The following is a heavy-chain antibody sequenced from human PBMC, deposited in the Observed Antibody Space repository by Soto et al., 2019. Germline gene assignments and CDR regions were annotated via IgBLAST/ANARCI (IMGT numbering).Heavy chain of an antibody. CDR2: INAGNGNT. V-gene: IGHV1-3*05. CDR1: GYTFTSYA. J-gene: IGHJ4*02. Sequence: QVQLVQSGAEEKKPGASVKVSCKASGYTFTSYAMNWVRQAPGQRLEWMGWINAGNGNTKYSQKFQGRVTITRETSASTAYMELSSLRSEDTAVYYCVHSSGYYSFDYWGQGTLVTVSS. D-gene: IGHD3-22*01. CDR3: VHSSGYYSFDY.